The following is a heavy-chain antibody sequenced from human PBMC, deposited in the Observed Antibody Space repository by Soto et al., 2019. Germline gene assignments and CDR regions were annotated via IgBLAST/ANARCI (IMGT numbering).Heavy chain of an antibody. J-gene: IGHJ4*02. Sequence: QVQLVESGGGVVQPGRSLRLSCAASGFTFSTYGIHWVRQAPGKGLEWLAVIWYDGRKKYYADSVQGRFTISRDNSKNTGYLQMNSLRAEYTAVYYCVKDHCGGDCYSNPYFDYWGQGTLVTVSS. CDR3: VKDHCGGDCYSNPYFDY. CDR1: GFTFSTYG. V-gene: IGHV3-33*06. CDR2: IWYDGRKK. D-gene: IGHD2-21*02.